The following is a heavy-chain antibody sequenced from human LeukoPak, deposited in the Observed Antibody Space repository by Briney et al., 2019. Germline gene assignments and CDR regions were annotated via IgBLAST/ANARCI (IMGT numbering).Heavy chain of an antibody. CDR3: ARPTTRETYYYDSSGYYDAFDI. J-gene: IGHJ3*02. D-gene: IGHD3-22*01. Sequence: GESLKISCKGSGYSFTSYWIGWVRQMPGKGLEWMGIIYPGDSDTRYSPSFQGQVTISADKSISTAYLQWSSLKASDTAMYYCARPTTRETYYYDSSGYYDAFDIWGQGTMVTVSS. CDR2: IYPGDSDT. CDR1: GYSFTSYW. V-gene: IGHV5-51*01.